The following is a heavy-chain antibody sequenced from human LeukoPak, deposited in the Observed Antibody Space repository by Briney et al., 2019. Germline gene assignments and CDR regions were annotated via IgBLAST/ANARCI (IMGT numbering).Heavy chain of an antibody. CDR1: GYSISSGYY. J-gene: IGHJ4*02. CDR2: IYHSGST. V-gene: IGHV4-38-2*02. CDR3: AREPRFDSSGYYSDY. D-gene: IGHD3-22*01. Sequence: PSETLSLTCTVSGYSISSGYYWGWIRQPPGKGLEWTGSIYHSGSTYYNLSLKSRVTTSVDTSKNQFSLKLSSVTAADTAVYYCAREPRFDSSGYYSDYWGQGTLVTVSS.